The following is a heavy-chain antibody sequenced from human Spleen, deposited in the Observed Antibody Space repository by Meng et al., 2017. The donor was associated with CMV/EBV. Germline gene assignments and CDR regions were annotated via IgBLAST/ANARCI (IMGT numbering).Heavy chain of an antibody. Sequence: GESLKISCAASGFTFDDYALHWVRQAPGKGLEWISLISWSGHSSYYADSVRGRFTISRDNSKNSLYLQMNSLRVEDSALYYCARAVGPTIVDALDMWGLGTLVTVSS. CDR2: ISWSGHSS. D-gene: IGHD1-26*01. CDR1: GFTFDDYA. V-gene: IGHV3-43D*03. CDR3: ARAVGPTIVDALDM. J-gene: IGHJ3*02.